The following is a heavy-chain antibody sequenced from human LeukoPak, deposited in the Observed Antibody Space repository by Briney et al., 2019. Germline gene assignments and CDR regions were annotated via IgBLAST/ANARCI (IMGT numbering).Heavy chain of an antibody. D-gene: IGHD3-22*01. CDR2: IYYSEST. CDR1: GGSISSSSYY. J-gene: IGHJ4*02. Sequence: SETLSLTCTVSGGSISSSSYYWGWIRQPPGKGLEWIGSIYYSESTYYNPSLKSRVTISVDTSKNQFSLKLSSVTAADTAVYYCARHDLNYYDSSGYYFSSSDYWGQGTLVTVSS. V-gene: IGHV4-39*01. CDR3: ARHDLNYYDSSGYYFSSSDY.